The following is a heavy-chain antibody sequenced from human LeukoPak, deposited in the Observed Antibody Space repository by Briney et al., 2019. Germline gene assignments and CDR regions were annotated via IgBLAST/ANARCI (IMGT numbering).Heavy chain of an antibody. V-gene: IGHV4-34*01. CDR1: GGSFSGYY. J-gene: IGHJ4*02. Sequence: KPSETLSLTCAVYGGSFSGYYWSWIRQPPGKGLEWIGEINHSGSTNYNPSLKSRVTISVDTSKNQFSLKLSSVTAADTAVYYCARGGGSCVPFDYWGQGTLVTVSS. D-gene: IGHD1-26*01. CDR2: INHSGST. CDR3: ARGGGSCVPFDY.